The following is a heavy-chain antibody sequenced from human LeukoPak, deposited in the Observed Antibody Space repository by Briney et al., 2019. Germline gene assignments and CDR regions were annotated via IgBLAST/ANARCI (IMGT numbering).Heavy chain of an antibody. Sequence: PGGSVRLSCAASGFASSSYSMNWVRQAPGKGLEWVSSISSSSSYIYYADSVKGRFTISRDNAKNSLYLQMNSLRPEDTAVYYCAIDYYDSSVYYRFDYWGQGNLVTVSS. D-gene: IGHD3-22*01. CDR3: AIDYYDSSVYYRFDY. J-gene: IGHJ4*02. CDR2: ISSSSSYI. V-gene: IGHV3-21*01. CDR1: GFASSSYS.